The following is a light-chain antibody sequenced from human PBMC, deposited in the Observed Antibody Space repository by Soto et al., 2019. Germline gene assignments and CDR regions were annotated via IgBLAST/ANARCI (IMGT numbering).Light chain of an antibody. Sequence: IQMTQSPSTLSASVGDRVTITCRASQGISSALAWYQQKPGKAPNLLIYDASSLESGVTSTFSGSGSGIDFTLTISSLQPEDIATYYCQQFNSYPSITFGQGTRLEIK. J-gene: IGKJ5*01. CDR1: QGISSA. V-gene: IGKV1-13*02. CDR2: DAS. CDR3: QQFNSYPSIT.